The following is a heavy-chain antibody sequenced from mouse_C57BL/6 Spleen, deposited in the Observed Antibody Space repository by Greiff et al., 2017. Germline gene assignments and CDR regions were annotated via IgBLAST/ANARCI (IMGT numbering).Heavy chain of an antibody. CDR1: DSEVFPIAY. J-gene: IGHJ3*01. Sequence: SGSELRSPGSSVKLSCKDFDSEVFPIAYMSWVRQKPGHGFEWIGGILPSIGRTIYGEKFEDKATLDAATLSNTAYLELNSLTADDSAICDCARGDGYDDWFAYWGQGTLVSVSA. V-gene: IGHV15-2*01. D-gene: IGHD2-2*01. CDR2: ILPSIGRT. CDR3: ARGDGYDDWFAY.